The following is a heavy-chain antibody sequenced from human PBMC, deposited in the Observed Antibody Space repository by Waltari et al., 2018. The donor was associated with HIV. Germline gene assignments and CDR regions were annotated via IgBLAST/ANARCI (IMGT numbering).Heavy chain of an antibody. D-gene: IGHD1-1*01. CDR3: ARDLDLTD. J-gene: IGHJ4*02. V-gene: IGHV3-21*01. CDR1: GFTFSSYS. Sequence: EVQLVESGGGLVKPGGSMRLSCAASGFTFSSYSMNWVRQAPGKGLECVSSISSSSSYIYYADSVKGRFTISRDNAKNSRYLQMSSLRAEDTAVYYCARDLDLTDWRQGTLVTVSS. CDR2: ISSSSSYI.